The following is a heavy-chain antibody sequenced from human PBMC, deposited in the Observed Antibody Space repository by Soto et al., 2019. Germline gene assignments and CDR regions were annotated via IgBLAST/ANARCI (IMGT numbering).Heavy chain of an antibody. V-gene: IGHV3-21*01. CDR2: ISSSSSYI. D-gene: IGHD3-10*01. CDR3: ARPFYYYGSGSSHSYYYYYYMDV. Sequence: GGSLRLSCAASGFTFSSYSMNWVRQAPGKGLEWVSSISSSSSYIYYADSVKGRFTISRDNAKNSLYLQMNSLRAEDTAVYYCARPFYYYGSGSSHSYYYYYYMDVWGKGTTVTVSS. J-gene: IGHJ6*03. CDR1: GFTFSSYS.